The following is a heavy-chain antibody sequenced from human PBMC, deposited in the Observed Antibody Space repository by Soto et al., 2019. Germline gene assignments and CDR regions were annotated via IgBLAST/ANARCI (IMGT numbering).Heavy chain of an antibody. CDR2: ISYDGSNK. CDR1: GFTFSSYA. CDR3: HGYGY. J-gene: IGHJ4*02. D-gene: IGHD5-12*01. V-gene: IGHV3-30*14. Sequence: GGSLRLSCAASGFTFSSYAMHWVRQAPGKGLEWVAVISYDGSNKYYADSVKGRFTISRDNSKNTLYLQMNSLRAEDTAVYYCHGYGYWGQGTLVTSPQ.